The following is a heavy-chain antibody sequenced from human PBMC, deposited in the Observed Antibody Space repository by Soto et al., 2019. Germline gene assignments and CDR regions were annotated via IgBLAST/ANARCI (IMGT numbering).Heavy chain of an antibody. CDR1: GFTFSRYW. V-gene: IGHV3-74*01. J-gene: IGHJ4*02. D-gene: IGHD3-9*01. Sequence: EVQLVESGGGLVQPGGSLRLSCAASGFTFSRYWMHWVRQDPGKGLVWVSRINSDGSTTTYADSVKGRFTISRDNAKNTLYLQINSLRVEDTAVYYCVRDREYDILTGSGNWGQGTLVTVSS. CDR3: VRDREYDILTGSGN. CDR2: INSDGSTT.